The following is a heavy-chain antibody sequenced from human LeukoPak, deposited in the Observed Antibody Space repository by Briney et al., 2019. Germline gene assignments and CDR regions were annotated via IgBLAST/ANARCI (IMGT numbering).Heavy chain of an antibody. CDR1: GFTFTTYW. V-gene: IGHV3-7*01. D-gene: IGHD3-10*01. CDR3: AREGEVSGSYFLNWFDP. CDR2: INQDGTEK. J-gene: IGHJ5*02. Sequence: HPGGSLRLSCAASGFTFTTYWMTWVRQAPGKGLEWVANINQDGTEKYYVDSVKGRFTISRDNAKNSLYLQMNSLRAEDTAVYYCAREGEVSGSYFLNWFDPWGQGTLVTVSS.